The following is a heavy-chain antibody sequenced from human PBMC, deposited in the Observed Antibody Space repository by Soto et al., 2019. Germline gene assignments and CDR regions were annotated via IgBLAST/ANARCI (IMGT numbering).Heavy chain of an antibody. CDR2: IYYSGRT. CDR1: GGSIRGYY. CDR3: ARQRTSVVTQAYFDV. D-gene: IGHD2-21*02. Sequence: ASETLSLTCTVSGGSIRGYYWGWIRQPPGKGLEWIGSIYYSGRTYNNPSLRSRVSMSIDTSKDQFSLKLKSVTAADTALYFCARQRTSVVTQAYFDVWGPGSLVTVSS. J-gene: IGHJ4*02. V-gene: IGHV4-39*01.